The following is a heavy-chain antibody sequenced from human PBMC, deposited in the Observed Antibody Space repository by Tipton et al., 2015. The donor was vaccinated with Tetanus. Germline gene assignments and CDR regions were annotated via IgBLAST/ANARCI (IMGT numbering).Heavy chain of an antibody. D-gene: IGHD5-24*01. V-gene: IGHV3-30*03. CDR1: GFIFSTYG. Sequence: SLRLSCAASGFIFSTYGMHWVRQAPGKGLEWVAVISYDGTNKYHTDSVKGRFTISRDNSKNTLHLQMNSLRPEDTAVYYCARERGMATILGCEFDYWGRGTQVADSS. CDR2: ISYDGTNK. J-gene: IGHJ4*02. CDR3: ARERGMATILGCEFDY.